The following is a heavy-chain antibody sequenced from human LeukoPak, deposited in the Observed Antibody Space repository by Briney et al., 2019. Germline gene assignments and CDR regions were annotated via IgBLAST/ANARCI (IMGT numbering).Heavy chain of an antibody. CDR3: ARGEYSYANYWYFDL. Sequence: SEPLSLTCTASGDSISRYYWNWIRQPPGKGLESIGYINYSGSTNYNPSLKSRVTISVDTSKNQFSLKLSSVTAADTAVYYCARGEYSYANYWYFDLWGCGTLVTVSS. D-gene: IGHD5-18*01. J-gene: IGHJ2*01. CDR2: INYSGST. CDR1: GDSISRYY. V-gene: IGHV4-59*01.